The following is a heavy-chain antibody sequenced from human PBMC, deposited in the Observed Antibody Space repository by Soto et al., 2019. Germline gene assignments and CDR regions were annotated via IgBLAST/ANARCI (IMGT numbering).Heavy chain of an antibody. CDR2: IYYSGST. CDR1: GGCISSYY. J-gene: IGHJ3*02. Sequence: SETLALTCTVYGGCISSYYWRWIRQPPGKGLEWIGYIYYSGSTNYNPSLKSRVTISVDTSKNQFSLKLSSVTAADTAVYYCARGTYYYDSSDDDAFDIWGQGTMVTVSS. V-gene: IGHV4-59*01. CDR3: ARGTYYYDSSDDDAFDI. D-gene: IGHD3-22*01.